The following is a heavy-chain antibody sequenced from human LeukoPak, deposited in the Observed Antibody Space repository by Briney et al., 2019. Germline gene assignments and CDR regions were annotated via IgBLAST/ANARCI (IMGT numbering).Heavy chain of an antibody. D-gene: IGHD3-10*01. J-gene: IGHJ4*02. V-gene: IGHV3-48*01. CDR2: ISSSSSTI. CDR3: ARDDITMVRGVIIDLDY. Sequence: GGSLRLSCAASRFTFNNYWMSWVRQAPGKGLEWVSYISSSSSTIYYADSVKGRFTISRDNAKNSLYLQMNSLRAEDTAVYYCARDDITMVRGVIIDLDYWGQGTLVTVSS. CDR1: RFTFNNYW.